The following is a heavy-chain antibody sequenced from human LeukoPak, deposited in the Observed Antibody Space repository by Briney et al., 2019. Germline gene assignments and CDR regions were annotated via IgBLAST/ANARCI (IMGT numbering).Heavy chain of an antibody. Sequence: GGSLRLSCEGSGFTASGFGFSSFAMYWVRQAPGKGLEWVSAISGSGGSTYYADSVKGRFTISRDNSKNTLYLQMNSLRAEDTAVYYCAKAYTTGLEPWGQGTLVTVSS. CDR1: GFGFSSFA. V-gene: IGHV3-23*01. CDR3: AKAYTTGLEP. J-gene: IGHJ5*02. D-gene: IGHD4-17*01. CDR2: ISGSGGST.